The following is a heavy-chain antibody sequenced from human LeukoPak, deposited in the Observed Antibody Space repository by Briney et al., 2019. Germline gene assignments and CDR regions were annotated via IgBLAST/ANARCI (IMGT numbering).Heavy chain of an antibody. V-gene: IGHV3-33*01. CDR3: AREQVYSSGYYYHVRYFDY. CDR1: GVTFSTYG. J-gene: IGHJ4*02. CDR2: ILYDVSDK. Sequence: PGGSLRLSCVASGVTFSTYGMHWGRHAPGKGLEWGAVILYDVSDKKYADSVKGRFTISTDNSKNTMYLQMNSLSAEDTTVYYCAREQVYSSGYYYHVRYFDYWGQGTLVTVSS. D-gene: IGHD3-22*01.